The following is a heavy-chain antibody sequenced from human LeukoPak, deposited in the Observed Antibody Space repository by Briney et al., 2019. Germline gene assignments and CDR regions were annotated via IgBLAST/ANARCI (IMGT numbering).Heavy chain of an antibody. D-gene: IGHD3-3*01. V-gene: IGHV3-15*01. J-gene: IGHJ4*02. CDR2: IKSKTDGGTT. CDR1: GFTFSNAW. CDR3: TTDHRNDFWSGYYEPKTFDY. Sequence: GGSLRLSCAASGFTFSNAWMSWVRQAPGKGLEWVGRIKSKTDGGTTDYAAPLKVRFNISRDDSKNTLYLQMNSLKTEDTAVYYCTTDHRNDFWSGYYEPKTFDYWGQGTLVTVSS.